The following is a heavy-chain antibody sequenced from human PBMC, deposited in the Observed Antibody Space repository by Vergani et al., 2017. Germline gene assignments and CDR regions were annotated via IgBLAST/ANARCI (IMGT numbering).Heavy chain of an antibody. CDR3: ARHSNYVRNWFDP. Sequence: EVQLVESGGGLVQPGRSLRLSCAASGFTFDDYAMHWVRQAPGKGLEWVSYIRGSGSTIYYADSVKGRLTISRANAKNALSLQINRLRAEVTAVYYCARHSNYVRNWFDPWGQGTLVTVSS. J-gene: IGHJ5*02. V-gene: IGHV3-48*03. CDR1: GFTFDDYA. CDR2: IRGSGSTI. D-gene: IGHD4-11*01.